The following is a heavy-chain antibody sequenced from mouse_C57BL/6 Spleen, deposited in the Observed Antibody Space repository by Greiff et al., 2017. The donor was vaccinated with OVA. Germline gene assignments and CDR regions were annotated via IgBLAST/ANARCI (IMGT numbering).Heavy chain of an antibody. V-gene: IGHV1-42*01. CDR2: INPSTGGT. J-gene: IGHJ4*01. CDR1: GYSFTGYY. D-gene: IGHD1-1*01. CDR3: ARDGSKSLLYAMDY. Sequence: EVQLQQSGPELVKPGASVKISCKASGYSFTGYYMNWLKQSPEKSLEWIGEINPSTGGTTYNQKFKAKATLTVDKSSSTAYMQLKSLTSEDSAVYYCARDGSKSLLYAMDYWGQGTSVTISS.